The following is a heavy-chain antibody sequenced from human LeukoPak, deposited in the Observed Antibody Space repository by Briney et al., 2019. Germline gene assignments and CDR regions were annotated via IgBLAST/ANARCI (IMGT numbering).Heavy chain of an antibody. Sequence: SETLSLTCTVSGGSISSGYYWGWIRQPPGKGLEWIGSIYHSGSTYYNPSLKSRVTISVDTSKNQFSLKLSSVTAADTAVYYCARGPYDSSGYNYWGQGTLVTVSS. D-gene: IGHD3-22*01. J-gene: IGHJ4*02. V-gene: IGHV4-38-2*02. CDR2: IYHSGST. CDR3: ARGPYDSSGYNY. CDR1: GGSISSGYY.